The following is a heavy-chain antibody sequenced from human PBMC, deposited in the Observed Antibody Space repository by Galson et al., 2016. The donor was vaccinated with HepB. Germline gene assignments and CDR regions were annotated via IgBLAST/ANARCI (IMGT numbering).Heavy chain of an antibody. CDR1: GFTFSSYS. CDR2: ISSGSSYI. J-gene: IGHJ2*01. V-gene: IGHV3-21*01. CDR3: ARGAYSGSYFWYFDL. Sequence: SLRLSCAASGFTFSSYSMNWVRQAPGKGLEWVSSISSGSSYIYYADSVKGRFTIPRDNAKNSLYLQMNSLRAEDTAVYYCARGAYSGSYFWYFDLWGRGTLVTVSS. D-gene: IGHD1-26*01.